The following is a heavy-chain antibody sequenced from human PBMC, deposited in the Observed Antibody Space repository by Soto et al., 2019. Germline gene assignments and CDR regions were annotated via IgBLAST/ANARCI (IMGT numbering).Heavy chain of an antibody. CDR1: GFTFSSYG. J-gene: IGHJ6*02. V-gene: IGHV3-30*18. CDR2: ISYDGSNK. D-gene: IGHD3-3*01. Sequence: QVQLVESGGGVVQPGRSLRLSCAASGFTFSSYGMHWVRQAPGKGLEWVAVISYDGSNKYYADSVKGRFTISRDNSKNPLYLQMNSLRAEDSAVYYCAKVVVGYDFWCGYLPHYGMDVWGQGTTVTVSS. CDR3: AKVVVGYDFWCGYLPHYGMDV.